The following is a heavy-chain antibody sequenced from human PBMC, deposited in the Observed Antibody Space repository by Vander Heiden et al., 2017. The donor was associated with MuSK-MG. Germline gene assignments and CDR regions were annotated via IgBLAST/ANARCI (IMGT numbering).Heavy chain of an antibody. CDR2: IYYSGST. V-gene: IGHV4-39*07. D-gene: IGHD6-6*01. J-gene: IGHJ6*02. CDR1: GGSIRSSSYY. Sequence: QLQLQESGPGLVKPSETLSLTCTVSGGSIRSSSYYWGWIRQPPGKGLEWIGSIYYSGSTYYNPSLKSRVTISVDTSKNQFSLKLSSVTAADTAVYYCANEYSSSSGYYYYYGMDVWGQGTTVTVSS. CDR3: ANEYSSSSGYYYYYGMDV.